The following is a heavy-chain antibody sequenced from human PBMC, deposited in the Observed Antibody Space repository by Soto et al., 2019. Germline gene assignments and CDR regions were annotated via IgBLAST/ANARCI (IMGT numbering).Heavy chain of an antibody. CDR2: IVVGSGNT. CDR3: AADPSPEYYDFWSGYYTYYYYGMDV. D-gene: IGHD3-3*01. V-gene: IGHV1-58*01. J-gene: IGHJ6*02. CDR1: GFTFTSSA. Sequence: ASVKVSCKASGFTFTSSAVQWVRQARGQRLEWIGWIVVGSGNTNYAQKFQERVTITRDMSTSTAYMELSSLRSEDTAVYYCAADPSPEYYDFWSGYYTYYYYGMDVWG.